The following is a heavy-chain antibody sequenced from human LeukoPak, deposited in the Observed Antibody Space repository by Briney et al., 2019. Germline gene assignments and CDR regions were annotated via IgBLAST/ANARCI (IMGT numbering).Heavy chain of an antibody. CDR3: ARNVGWYSHDS. CDR1: GGSISSYH. CDR2: IYYSGST. J-gene: IGHJ4*02. D-gene: IGHD6-19*01. V-gene: IGHV4-59*08. Sequence: SETLSLTCTVSGGSISSYHWSWIRQPPGKGLEWIGYIYYSGSTNYNPSLKSRVTISVDTSKNQFSLKLTSVTAADTAVYYCARNVGWYSHDSWGQGTLVTVSS.